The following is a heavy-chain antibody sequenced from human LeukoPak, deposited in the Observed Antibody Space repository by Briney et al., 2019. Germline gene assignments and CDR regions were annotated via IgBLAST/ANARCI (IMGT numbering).Heavy chain of an antibody. D-gene: IGHD1-7*01. Sequence: GGSLRLSCAASGFTFSSSAMTWVRQAPGKGLEWVSAISGSGDTTNYADSVKGRFTISRDNSKHTLNLQMNSLRAEDTAVYYCAKTITGTLDSWGQGTLVTVSS. CDR3: AKTITGTLDS. CDR1: GFTFSSSA. J-gene: IGHJ4*02. V-gene: IGHV3-23*01. CDR2: ISGSGDTT.